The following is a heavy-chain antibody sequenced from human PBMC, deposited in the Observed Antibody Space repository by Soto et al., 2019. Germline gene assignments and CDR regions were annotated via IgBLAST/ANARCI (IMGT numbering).Heavy chain of an antibody. D-gene: IGHD1-1*01. V-gene: IGHV4-59*08. J-gene: IGHJ4*02. CDR2: IYYSGST. CDR3: ARRYGYSFDY. CDR1: GGSISNHY. Sequence: QVQLQESGPGLVKPSETLSLTCTVSGGSISNHYWSWIRQPPGKGLELIGYIYYSGSTNYKPSLKRRVTISVDTSKNQFSRKLSSVTAADTAVYYCARRYGYSFDYWGQGTLVTVSS.